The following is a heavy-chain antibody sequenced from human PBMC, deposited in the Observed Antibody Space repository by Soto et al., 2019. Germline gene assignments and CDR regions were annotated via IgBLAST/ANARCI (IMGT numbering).Heavy chain of an antibody. J-gene: IGHJ4*02. CDR2: IYYNGFT. Sequence: QLQLHGSGPGLVKPSETLSLTCSVSGGSISSNNYYWGWIRQPPGKGLEWIGNIYYNGFTYYNPSLKSRVTISVDTSKNQFSLKLTSVTATDTAVYYCARQGDFWSGSGDFDYWGQGILVPVSS. V-gene: IGHV4-39*01. D-gene: IGHD3-3*01. CDR3: ARQGDFWSGSGDFDY. CDR1: GGSISSNNYY.